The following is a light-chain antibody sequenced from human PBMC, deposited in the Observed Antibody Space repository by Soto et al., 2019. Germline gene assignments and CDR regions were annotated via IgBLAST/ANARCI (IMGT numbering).Light chain of an antibody. J-gene: IGLJ1*01. CDR2: YNN. Sequence: QSVLTQPPSASGTPGQRVTISCSGRSSNIGSNYVYWYQQLPGTAPKLLIYYNNQRPSGVPDRFSGSRSGTSASLATSGLRSEDEADYYCATWDDSLSGYVFGTGTKVTVL. CDR3: ATWDDSLSGYV. CDR1: SSNIGSNY. V-gene: IGLV1-47*02.